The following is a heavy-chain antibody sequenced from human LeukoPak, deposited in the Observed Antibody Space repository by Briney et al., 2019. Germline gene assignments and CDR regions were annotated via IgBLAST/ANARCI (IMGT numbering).Heavy chain of an antibody. Sequence: GGSLRLSCAASGFTFSSYAMSWVRQAPGRGLEWVSAISGSGGSTYYADSVKGRFTISRDNSKNTLYLQMNSLRAEDTAVYYCAKERRGYSGYDTGVVTTWGQGTLVTVSS. J-gene: IGHJ5*02. CDR3: AKERRGYSGYDTGVVTT. CDR1: GFTFSSYA. D-gene: IGHD5-12*01. CDR2: ISGSGGST. V-gene: IGHV3-23*01.